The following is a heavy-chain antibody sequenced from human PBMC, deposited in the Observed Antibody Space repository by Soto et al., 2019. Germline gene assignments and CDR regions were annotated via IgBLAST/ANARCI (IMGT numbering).Heavy chain of an antibody. J-gene: IGHJ5*02. D-gene: IGHD3-10*01. Sequence: QVQLQESGPGLVKPSETLSLTCSVSGASVNTGNYYWSWIRQPPGKGLEWIGFVYSRGSANYTPSLKSRVTISVDTSKNHFSLTLNSVTAADTAMYFCARSEAFARTYWFDPWGQGTLVTVSS. V-gene: IGHV4-61*03. CDR3: ARSEAFARTYWFDP. CDR2: VYSRGSA. CDR1: GASVNTGNYY.